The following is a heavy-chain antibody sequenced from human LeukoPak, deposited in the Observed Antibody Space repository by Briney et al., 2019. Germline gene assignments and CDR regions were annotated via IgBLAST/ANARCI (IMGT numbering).Heavy chain of an antibody. CDR2: INHSGST. J-gene: IGHJ4*02. CDR3: ARGPWDVVVPAAIGYFDY. D-gene: IGHD2-2*02. V-gene: IGHV4-34*01. CDR1: GGSFSGYY. Sequence: PSETLSLTCAVYGGSFSGYYWSWIRQPPGKGLEWIGEINHSGSTNYNPSLKSRVTISVDTSNNQFSLKLSSVTAADTAVYYCARGPWDVVVPAAIGYFDYWGQGTLVTVSS.